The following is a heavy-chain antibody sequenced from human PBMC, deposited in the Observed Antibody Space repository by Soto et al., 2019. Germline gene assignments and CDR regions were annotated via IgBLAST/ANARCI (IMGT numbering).Heavy chain of an antibody. CDR2: IWYDGSNK. Sequence: QVQLVESGGGVVQPGRSLRLSCAASGFTFSSYGMHWVRQAPGKGLEWVAVIWYDGSNKYYADSVKGRFTISRDNSKNTLYLQMNSLRAEDTAVYYCARDTDPMITFGGVQTPDYWGQGTLVIVSS. V-gene: IGHV3-33*01. CDR1: GFTFSSYG. CDR3: ARDTDPMITFGGVQTPDY. J-gene: IGHJ4*02. D-gene: IGHD3-16*01.